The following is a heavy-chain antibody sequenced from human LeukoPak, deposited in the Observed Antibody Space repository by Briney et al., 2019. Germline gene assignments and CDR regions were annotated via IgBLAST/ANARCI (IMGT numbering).Heavy chain of an antibody. CDR2: INPSGGST. CDR1: GYTFTSYY. Sequence: ASVKVSCKASGYTFTSYYMHWVRQAPGRGLEWMGIINPSGGSTSYAQKSQGRVTMTRDTSTSTVYMELSSLRSEDTAVYYCARGLYYYDSSGYSDYWGQGTLVTVSS. D-gene: IGHD3-22*01. J-gene: IGHJ4*02. CDR3: ARGLYYYDSSGYSDY. V-gene: IGHV1-46*01.